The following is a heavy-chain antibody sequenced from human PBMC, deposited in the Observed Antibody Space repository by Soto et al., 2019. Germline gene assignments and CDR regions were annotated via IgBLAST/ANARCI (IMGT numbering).Heavy chain of an antibody. Sequence: QVQLVQSGAEVKKPGSSVKVSCKASGGTFSSYAISWVRQAPGQGLEWMGGIIPIFGTANYAQEFQGRVTITADESTSTAYMELSSLRSEDTAVYDCARTHTMPGDYGDYEYYYYYNGMDVWGQGTTVTVSS. CDR2: IIPIFGTA. CDR1: GGTFSSYA. J-gene: IGHJ6*02. CDR3: ARTHTMPGDYGDYEYYYYYNGMDV. D-gene: IGHD4-17*01. V-gene: IGHV1-69*01.